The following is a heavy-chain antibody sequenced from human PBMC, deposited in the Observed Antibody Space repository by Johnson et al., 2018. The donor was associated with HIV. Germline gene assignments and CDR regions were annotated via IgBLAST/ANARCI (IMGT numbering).Heavy chain of an antibody. J-gene: IGHJ3*02. CDR2: ISYDGSNK. CDR3: ARGRIVATIAKAQDDAFDI. D-gene: IGHD5-12*01. V-gene: IGHV3-30-3*01. CDR1: GFTFSTYA. Sequence: QVQLVESGGGVVQPGRSLRLSCVVSGFTFSTYAMDWVRQAPGKGLEWVAVISYDGSNKYYADSVKGRFTISRDNAKNSLYLQMNSLRAEDTAVYYCARGRIVATIAKAQDDAFDIWGQGTMVTVSS.